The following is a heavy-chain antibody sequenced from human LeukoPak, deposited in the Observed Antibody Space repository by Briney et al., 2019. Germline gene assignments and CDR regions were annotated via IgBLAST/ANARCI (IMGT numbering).Heavy chain of an antibody. CDR2: IRSKTNGGTT. Sequence: GGSLRLSCAASGFTFSSYAMHWVRQAPGKGLEWVGRIRSKTNGGTTDYAAPVKGRFSISRDDSTNTVYLHMNNLKTEDTALYYCTTDSSGYFYFDYWGQGTLVTVSS. CDR1: GFTFSSYA. V-gene: IGHV3-15*01. CDR3: TTDSSGYFYFDY. D-gene: IGHD3-22*01. J-gene: IGHJ4*02.